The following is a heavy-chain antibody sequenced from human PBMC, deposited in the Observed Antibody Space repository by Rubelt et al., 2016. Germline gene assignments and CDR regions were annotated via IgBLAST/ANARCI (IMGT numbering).Heavy chain of an antibody. CDR3: ARDRHVGEGYSNSFDI. CDR1: GVSFTDSS. D-gene: IGHD3-10*01. CDR2: IIPLFGTP. Sequence: QVQLVQSGAEVRKPGSSVRVSCKASGVSFTDSSITWVRQAPGQGLEWMGGIIPLFGTPKYAQNFQGRITMTADESTTTAYMELSSLRSEDTAVYYCARDRHVGEGYSNSFDIWGQGTMVTVSS. J-gene: IGHJ3*02. V-gene: IGHV1-69*01.